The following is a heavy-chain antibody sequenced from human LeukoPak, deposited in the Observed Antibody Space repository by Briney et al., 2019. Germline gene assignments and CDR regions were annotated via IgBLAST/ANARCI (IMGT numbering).Heavy chain of an antibody. Sequence: GGSLRLSCAASGFTFSTAWMTWVRQAPGKGLEWVGRITSNTDGGATDYGTPVKGRFTISRDDSKNTLYLQMSSLKIDDTAVYYCLNGDYRGSWGQGTPVTVSS. J-gene: IGHJ5*02. CDR2: ITSNTDGGAT. D-gene: IGHD2-21*02. V-gene: IGHV3-15*01. CDR3: LNGDYRGS. CDR1: GFTFSTAW.